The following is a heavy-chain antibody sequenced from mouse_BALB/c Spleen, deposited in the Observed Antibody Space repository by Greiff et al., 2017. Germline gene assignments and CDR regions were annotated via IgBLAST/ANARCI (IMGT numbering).Heavy chain of an antibody. J-gene: IGHJ2*01. V-gene: IGHV5-9-4*01. CDR3: AREGDYYGSSYDYYFDY. D-gene: IGHD1-1*01. Sequence: EVQGVESGGGLVKPGGSLKLSCAASGFTFSSYAMSWVRQSPEKRLEWVAEISSGGSYTYYPDTVTGRFTISRDNAKNTLYLEMSSLRSEDTAMYYCAREGDYYGSSYDYYFDYWGQGTTLTVSS. CDR1: GFTFSSYA. CDR2: ISSGGSYT.